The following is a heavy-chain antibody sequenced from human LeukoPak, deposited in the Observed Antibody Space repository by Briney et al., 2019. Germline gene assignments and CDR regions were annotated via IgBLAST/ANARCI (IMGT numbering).Heavy chain of an antibody. Sequence: GGSLRLSCAAFGSTFSSYAMSWVRQAPGKGLEWVSAISGSGGSTYYADSVKGRFTISRDNSKNTLYLQMNSLRAEDTAVYYCAAPFEYSSSSFDYWGQGTLVTVSS. J-gene: IGHJ4*02. CDR2: ISGSGGST. D-gene: IGHD6-6*01. V-gene: IGHV3-23*01. CDR1: GSTFSSYA. CDR3: AAPFEYSSSSFDY.